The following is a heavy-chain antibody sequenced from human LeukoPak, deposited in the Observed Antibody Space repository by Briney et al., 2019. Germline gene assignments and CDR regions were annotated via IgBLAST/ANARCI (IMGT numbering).Heavy chain of an antibody. V-gene: IGHV3-48*04. CDR3: ARDVFHGSGSPYFDS. Sequence: GGTLRLSCAASGFTFSSYGMSWVRQAPGKGLEWISYISISTSTIYYADSVKGRFTISRDNAKNSLYLQMNSLRAEDTAVYYCARDVFHGSGSPYFDSWGQGALVTVSS. CDR2: ISISTSTI. D-gene: IGHD3-10*01. CDR1: GFTFSSYG. J-gene: IGHJ4*02.